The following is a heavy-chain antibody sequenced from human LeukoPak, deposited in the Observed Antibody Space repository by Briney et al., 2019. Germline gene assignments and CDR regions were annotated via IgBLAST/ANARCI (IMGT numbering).Heavy chain of an antibody. V-gene: IGHV1-2*02. J-gene: IGHJ4*02. CDR3: ARDPSNPFSDFWSGPHDDDYYFDY. D-gene: IGHD3-3*01. Sequence: GASVKVSCKASGYTFTGYYMHWVRQAPGQGLEWMGWINPNSGGTNYAQKFQGRVTMTRDTSMSTAYMELSRLRSDDTAVYYCARDPSNPFSDFWSGPHDDDYYFDYWGQGTLVTVSS. CDR2: INPNSGGT. CDR1: GYTFTGYY.